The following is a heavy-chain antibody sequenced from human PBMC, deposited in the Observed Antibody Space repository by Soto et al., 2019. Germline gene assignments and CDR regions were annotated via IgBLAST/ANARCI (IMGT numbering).Heavy chain of an antibody. CDR3: ANSLPDYFDSSASPGAFDI. D-gene: IGHD3-22*01. CDR1: GFTFTTYG. J-gene: IGHJ3*02. Sequence: QVQLVESGGGVVQPGRSLRLSCAASGFTFTTYGMHWVRQAPGKGLEWMAVIWYDGSNKYYADSVRGRFTISRDNSKNRLYLQMNRLRVEDTAVYYCANSLPDYFDSSASPGAFDIWGPGTIVTVAS. CDR2: IWYDGSNK. V-gene: IGHV3-33*06.